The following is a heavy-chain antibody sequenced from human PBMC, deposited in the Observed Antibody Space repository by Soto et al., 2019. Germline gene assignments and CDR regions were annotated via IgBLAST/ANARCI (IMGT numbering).Heavy chain of an antibody. CDR2: VFHSGAT. Sequence: QVQLQESGPGLVKPSGTLSLTCAVSGDTISTSNCWSWVRQPPGKGLEWIGEVFHSGATNYNPCLDSRVIISVDKSKNQVSLKVNSLTAADTAVYYCARGDSSGWKSYFDYWGQGTLVTVSS. CDR3: ARGDSSGWKSYFDY. V-gene: IGHV4-4*02. J-gene: IGHJ4*02. D-gene: IGHD6-19*01. CDR1: GDTISTSNC.